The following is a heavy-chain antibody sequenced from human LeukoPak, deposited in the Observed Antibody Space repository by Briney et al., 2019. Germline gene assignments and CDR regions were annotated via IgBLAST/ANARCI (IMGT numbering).Heavy chain of an antibody. V-gene: IGHV4-34*01. J-gene: IGHJ4*02. CDR2: INNSGSA. CDR1: GGSFSDHY. D-gene: IGHD5-12*01. CDR3: ARCGGYDYLDDY. Sequence: SETLSLTCAVYGGSFSDHYWAWIRQSPGEGLEWIGEINNSGSAKYNPSLKSRVSISADTSKNQLFLMVSPVTVADTAMYYCARCGGYDYLDDYWGQGTLVTVSS.